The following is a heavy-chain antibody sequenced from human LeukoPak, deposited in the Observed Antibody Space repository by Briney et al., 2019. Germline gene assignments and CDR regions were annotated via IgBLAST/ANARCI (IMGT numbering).Heavy chain of an antibody. J-gene: IGHJ4*02. Sequence: SETLSLTCTVSGGSISSYYWSWIRQPPGKGLEWIGYIYYSGSTNYNPPLKSRVTISVDTSKNQFSLKLSSVTAADTAVYYCAWGLRLGDFDYWGQGTLVTVSS. CDR2: IYYSGST. V-gene: IGHV4-59*01. CDR3: AWGLRLGDFDY. D-gene: IGHD3-16*01. CDR1: GGSISSYY.